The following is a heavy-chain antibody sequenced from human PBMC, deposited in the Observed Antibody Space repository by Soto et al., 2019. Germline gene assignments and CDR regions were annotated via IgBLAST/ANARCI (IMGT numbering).Heavy chain of an antibody. D-gene: IGHD4-4*01. CDR1: GFTVSSNY. V-gene: IGHV3-53*02. J-gene: IGHJ4*02. Sequence: EVQLVETGGGLIQPGGSLRLSCAASGFTVSSNYMSWVRQAPGKGLEWVSVIYSGGSTYYADSVKGRFTISRDNSKNTLYLQMNSLRAEDTAVYYCARAKDYSTALFDYWGQGTLVTVSS. CDR3: ARAKDYSTALFDY. CDR2: IYSGGST.